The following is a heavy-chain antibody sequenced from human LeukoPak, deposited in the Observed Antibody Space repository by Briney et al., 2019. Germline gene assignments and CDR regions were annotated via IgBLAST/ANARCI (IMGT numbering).Heavy chain of an antibody. CDR1: GYTFTSYD. CDR2: MNPNSGNT. CDR3: ARADYGDYYFDY. D-gene: IGHD4-17*01. J-gene: IGHJ4*02. V-gene: IGHV1-8*01. Sequence: GASVKVSCKXSGYTFTSYDINWVRQATGQGLEWMGWMNPNSGNTGYAQKFQGRVTMTRNTSISTAYMELSSLRSEDTAVYYCARADYGDYYFDYWGQGTLVTVSS.